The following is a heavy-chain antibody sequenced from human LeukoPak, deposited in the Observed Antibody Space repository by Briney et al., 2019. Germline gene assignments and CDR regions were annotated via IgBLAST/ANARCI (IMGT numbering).Heavy chain of an antibody. Sequence: PGGSLRPSCAASGFTFSSYSMNWVRQAPGKGLEWVSSISSSSSYIYYADSVKGRFTISRDNAKNSLYLQMNSLRAEDTAVCYCARSLDFRVVVVAVHFDYWGQGTLVTVSS. D-gene: IGHD2-15*01. CDR3: ARSLDFRVVVVAVHFDY. V-gene: IGHV3-21*01. J-gene: IGHJ4*02. CDR1: GFTFSSYS. CDR2: ISSSSSYI.